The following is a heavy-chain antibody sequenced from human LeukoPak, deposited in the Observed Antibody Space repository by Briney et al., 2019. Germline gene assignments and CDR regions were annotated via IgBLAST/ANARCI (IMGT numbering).Heavy chain of an antibody. CDR3: ARDRSMVRGGYYYGMDV. CDR1: GGSISSYY. V-gene: IGHV4-59*01. Sequence: PSETLSLTCTVSGGSISSYYWSWIRQPPGKGLEWIGYIYYSGSTNYNPSLKSRVTISVDTSKNQFSLKLSSVTAADTAVYYCARDRSMVRGGYYYGMDVWGQGITVTVSS. D-gene: IGHD3-10*01. J-gene: IGHJ6*02. CDR2: IYYSGST.